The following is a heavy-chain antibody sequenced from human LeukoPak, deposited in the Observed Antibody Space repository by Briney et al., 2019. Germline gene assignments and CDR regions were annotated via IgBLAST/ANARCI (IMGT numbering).Heavy chain of an antibody. D-gene: IGHD2-8*02. V-gene: IGHV1-2*02. CDR3: AILRLSTGLWWFFDL. J-gene: IGHJ2*01. Sequence: ASMKVSCKASGYTFNAYYLHWVRQAPGQGLEWMGWINPNSGDTKYAQKFQGRVTMTGDTSISTAYMELSRLRFDDTAVHYCAILRLSTGLWWFFDLWGRGTLVTVSS. CDR1: GYTFNAYY. CDR2: INPNSGDT.